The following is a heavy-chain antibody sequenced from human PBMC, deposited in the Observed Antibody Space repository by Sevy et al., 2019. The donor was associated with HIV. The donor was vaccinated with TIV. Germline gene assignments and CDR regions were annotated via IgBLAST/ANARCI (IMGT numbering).Heavy chain of an antibody. CDR2: ISYSSNYI. CDR3: ARPYGSGSWEAFDI. J-gene: IGHJ3*02. CDR1: GFSFRTYT. V-gene: IGHV3-21*01. Sequence: GRSLRLSCAASGFSFRTYTMNWVRQAPGKGLEWVSSISYSSNYIYYADSVKGRFTISRDNAKNSLDLQMNNLRAEDTAVYYCARPYGSGSWEAFDIWGQGTMVTVSS. D-gene: IGHD3-10*01.